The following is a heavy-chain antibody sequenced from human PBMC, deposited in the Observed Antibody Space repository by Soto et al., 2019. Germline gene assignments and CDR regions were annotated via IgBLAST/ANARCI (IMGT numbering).Heavy chain of an antibody. CDR3: AKVDVGSNYWFFDY. J-gene: IGHJ4*02. CDR1: GFSFSSHA. Sequence: EVQLLESGGNLVQPGGSLRLSCAASGFSFSSHAMSWVRQAPGKGLEWVSAISGSADSTYYADSVKGRFTISRDNSNNTLYMQMNSLRAEDTAVYYCAKVDVGSNYWFFDYWGQGTLVTVSS. CDR2: ISGSADST. D-gene: IGHD4-4*01. V-gene: IGHV3-23*01.